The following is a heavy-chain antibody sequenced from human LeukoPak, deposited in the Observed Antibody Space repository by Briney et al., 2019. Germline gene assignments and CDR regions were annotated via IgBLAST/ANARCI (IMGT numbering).Heavy chain of an antibody. CDR1: GYTFTSYD. CDR3: ARAGSSGWSYYYYGMDV. D-gene: IGHD6-19*01. V-gene: IGHV1-8*01. CDR2: MNPNSGNT. Sequence: ASVKVSCKASGYTFTSYDINWVRQATGQGLEWMGWMNPNSGNTGYAQKFQGRVTMTRDTSISTAYMELSSLRSEDTAVYYCARAGSSGWSYYYYGMDVWGQGTTVTVSS. J-gene: IGHJ6*02.